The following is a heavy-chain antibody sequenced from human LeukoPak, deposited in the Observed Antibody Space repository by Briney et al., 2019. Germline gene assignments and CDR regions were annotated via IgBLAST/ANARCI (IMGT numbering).Heavy chain of an antibody. CDR2: INPSGGST. CDR1: GYTFTSYY. J-gene: IGHJ3*02. CDR3: ARGLGGYSYGPDAFDI. Sequence: ASVKVSCKASGYTFTSYYMHWVRQAPGQGLEWMGIINPSGGSTSYAQKFQGRVTMTRDMSTSTVYMELSSLRSEDTVVYYCARGLGGYSYGPDAFDIWGQGTMVTVSS. D-gene: IGHD5-18*01. V-gene: IGHV1-46*01.